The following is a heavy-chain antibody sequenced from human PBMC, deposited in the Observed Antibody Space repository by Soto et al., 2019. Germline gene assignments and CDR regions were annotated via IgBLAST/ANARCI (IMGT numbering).Heavy chain of an antibody. Sequence: GGSLRLSCAVSGFTFNNYWMHWVRQAPGKGLVWVSRIHSDGSSTTYADSVKGRFTISRDNAKNTLYLQMNSLRAEDTAVYYCARGNYGGFDFWGQGTLVTVSS. J-gene: IGHJ4*02. CDR2: IHSDGSST. D-gene: IGHD4-17*01. CDR3: ARGNYGGFDF. V-gene: IGHV3-74*01. CDR1: GFTFNNYW.